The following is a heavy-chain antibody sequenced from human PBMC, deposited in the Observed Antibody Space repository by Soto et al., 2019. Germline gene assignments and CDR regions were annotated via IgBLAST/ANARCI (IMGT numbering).Heavy chain of an antibody. CDR3: ASPTVPYYYYGMDV. J-gene: IGHJ6*02. V-gene: IGHV3-74*01. CDR2: INSDGSST. D-gene: IGHD4-17*01. Sequence: GGSLRLSCAASGFTFSSYWMHWVRQAPGKGLVWVSRINSDGSSTSYADSVKGRFTISRDNAKNTLYLQMNSLRAEDTAVYYCASPTVPYYYYGMDVWGQGTKVTVYS. CDR1: GFTFSSYW.